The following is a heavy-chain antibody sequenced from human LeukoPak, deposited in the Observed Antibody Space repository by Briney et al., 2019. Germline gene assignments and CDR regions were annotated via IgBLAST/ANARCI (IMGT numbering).Heavy chain of an antibody. CDR3: ARYYGLIDY. CDR1: GFTFSSYW. V-gene: IGHV3-74*01. Sequence: GGSLRLSCVASGFTFSSYWMHWVRQAPGKGLVWVSRISLDGSTTTYADSVKGRFIISRDNAKNTLYLQMNSLRAEVTAVYYCARYYGLIDYWGQGTLVTVSS. D-gene: IGHD3-10*01. J-gene: IGHJ4*02. CDR2: ISLDGSTT.